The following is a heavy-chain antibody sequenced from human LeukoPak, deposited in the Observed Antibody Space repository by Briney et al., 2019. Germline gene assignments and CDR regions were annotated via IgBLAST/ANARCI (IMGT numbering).Heavy chain of an antibody. CDR1: GFTFSSYS. J-gene: IGHJ4*02. Sequence: GGSLRLSCAASGFTFSSYSMNWVRQAPGKGLEWVSSISSSSSYIYYAGSVKGRFTISRDNAKNSLYLQMNSLRAEDTAVYYCASIDGEDYWGQGTLVTVSS. V-gene: IGHV3-21*01. CDR3: ASIDGEDY. D-gene: IGHD3-10*01. CDR2: ISSSSSYI.